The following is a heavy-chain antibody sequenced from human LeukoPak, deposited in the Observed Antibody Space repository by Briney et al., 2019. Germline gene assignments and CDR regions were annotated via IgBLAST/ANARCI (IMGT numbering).Heavy chain of an antibody. CDR3: ARHVRVIAAYDY. D-gene: IGHD6-13*01. Sequence: ASVKVSCKASEYTFTSYDINWVRQATGQGLEWMGWMNPNSGNTGHAQKFQGRVTMTRNTSISTAYMELSSLRSEDTAVYYCARHVRVIAAYDYWGQGTLVTVSS. CDR2: MNPNSGNT. CDR1: EYTFTSYD. V-gene: IGHV1-8*01. J-gene: IGHJ4*02.